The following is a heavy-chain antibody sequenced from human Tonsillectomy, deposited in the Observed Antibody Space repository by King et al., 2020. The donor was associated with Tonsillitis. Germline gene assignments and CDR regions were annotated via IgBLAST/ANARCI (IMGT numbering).Heavy chain of an antibody. CDR3: ATDLAAPGSWTKN. CDR2: FNPEEGET. V-gene: IGHV1-24*01. CDR1: GYTLTELS. D-gene: IGHD3/OR15-3a*01. Sequence: QLVQSGAEVKKPGASVKVSCKVSGYTLTELSMHWVRQAPGKGLEWMGGFNPEEGETIYAQKFQGRVTMTEDTSTDTAYMELRSLRSEETAVYYCATDLAAPGSWTKNWGQGTLVTVSS. J-gene: IGHJ4*02.